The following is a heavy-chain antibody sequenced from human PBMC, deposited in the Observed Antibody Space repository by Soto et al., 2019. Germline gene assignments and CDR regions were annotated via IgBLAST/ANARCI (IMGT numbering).Heavy chain of an antibody. J-gene: IGHJ5*02. CDR3: ARVVEVHTPVCGA. D-gene: IGHD2-15*01. CDR2: ISPMFHKA. V-gene: IGHV1-69*01. CDR1: GGTFGNYA. Sequence: QLQLVQSGTEVKKPGSSVTVSCKASGGTFGNYAINWLRQAPGQGLQWMGDISPMFHKANYEQTFQGRVSISADESTNTVYMELRSLRSEDSTLHYCARVVEVHTPVCGALGQGTLVTVSS.